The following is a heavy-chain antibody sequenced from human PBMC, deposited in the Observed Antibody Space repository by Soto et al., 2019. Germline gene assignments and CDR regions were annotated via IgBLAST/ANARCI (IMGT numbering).Heavy chain of an antibody. V-gene: IGHV3-23*01. CDR3: VKDRAISSMVRGIIIIPPGY. D-gene: IGHD3-10*01. J-gene: IGHJ4*02. CDR1: AFTFSIYG. CDR2: ISGSNDST. Sequence: GGSLRLSCAASAFTFSIYGMSWVRQAPGKGLEWVSGISGSNDSTEYADSVKGRFTISRDNSKNTLYLQMNGLRADDTAGYYCVKDRAISSMVRGIIIIPPGYWGQGTQVTVSS.